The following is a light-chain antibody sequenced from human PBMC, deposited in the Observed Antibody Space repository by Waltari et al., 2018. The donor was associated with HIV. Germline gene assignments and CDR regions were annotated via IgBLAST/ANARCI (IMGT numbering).Light chain of an antibody. CDR2: GAS. CDR3: QQYSSSPT. J-gene: IGKJ5*01. CDR1: QSVSTN. V-gene: IGKV3-20*01. Sequence: EIVLTQSPGTLSLSPGESVTLSCWARQSVSTNLAWYQQKPGQAPRLLIYGASSRATGIPGRFSGGGSGTDFILTISRLEPEDFAVYYCQQYSSSPTFGQGTRLEIK.